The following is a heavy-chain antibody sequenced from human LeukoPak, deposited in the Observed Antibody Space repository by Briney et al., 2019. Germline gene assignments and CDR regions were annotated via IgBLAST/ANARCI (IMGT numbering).Heavy chain of an antibody. D-gene: IGHD5-24*01. Sequence: SETLSLTCAVYGGSFSDYYWSWIRQPPGKGLEWIAEINHSGSTNYNPSLKSRVTISVDTSKNQFSLKLSSVTAADTAVYYCARESLTWLQSRTSWFDPWGQGTLVTVSS. V-gene: IGHV4-34*01. CDR1: GGSFSDYY. CDR3: ARESLTWLQSRTSWFDP. CDR2: INHSGST. J-gene: IGHJ5*02.